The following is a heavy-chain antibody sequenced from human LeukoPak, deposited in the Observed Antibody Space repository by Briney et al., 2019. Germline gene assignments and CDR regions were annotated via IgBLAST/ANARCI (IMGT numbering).Heavy chain of an antibody. Sequence: PSQTLSLTCAISGDSVSNNIIAWNWIRWRPSRGLEWLGRTAYRSKWSTDYALSVRGRISINPDTSKNQISLQLNSVTPEDTAVYYCARNSVAMDVWGQGTTVTVSS. CDR3: ARNSVAMDV. CDR2: TAYRSKWST. J-gene: IGHJ6*02. CDR1: GDSVSNNIIA. D-gene: IGHD4-23*01. V-gene: IGHV6-1*01.